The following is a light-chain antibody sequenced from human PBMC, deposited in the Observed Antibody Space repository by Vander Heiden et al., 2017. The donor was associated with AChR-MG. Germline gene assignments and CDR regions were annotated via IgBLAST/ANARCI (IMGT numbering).Light chain of an antibody. V-gene: IGLV2-23*02. CDR1: SSDVGSYNL. J-gene: IGLJ3*02. CDR2: EVS. CDR3: CSYAGSSTLV. Sequence: QSALTQPAPVSGSPGQSFTISCTGTSSDVGSYNLVSWYQQRPGKAPKLMIYEVSKRPSGVSNRFSGSKSGNTASLTISGLQAEDEADYYCCSYAGSSTLVFGGGTKLTVL.